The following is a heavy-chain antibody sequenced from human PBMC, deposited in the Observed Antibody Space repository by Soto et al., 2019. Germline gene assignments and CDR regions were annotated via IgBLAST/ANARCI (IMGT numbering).Heavy chain of an antibody. Sequence: PGGSLRLSCAASGFTFSSYAMSWVRQAPGKGLEWVSAISGSGGSTYYADSVKGRFTISRDNSKNTLYLQMNSLRAEDTAVYYCAKEGLDNCSGGSSYGFDYYYMDVWGKGTTVTVSS. J-gene: IGHJ6*03. CDR1: GFTFSSYA. CDR3: AKEGLDNCSGGSSYGFDYYYMDV. CDR2: ISGSGGST. V-gene: IGHV3-23*01. D-gene: IGHD2-15*01.